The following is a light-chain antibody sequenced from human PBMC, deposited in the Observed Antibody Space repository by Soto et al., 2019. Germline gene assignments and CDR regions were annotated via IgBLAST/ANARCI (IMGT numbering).Light chain of an antibody. J-gene: IGLJ1*01. V-gene: IGLV2-14*01. CDR3: TSSTSDSLYV. CDR2: KVS. CDR1: SSDVGGNKY. Sequence: QSALTQPASVSGSPGQSITISCTGTSSDVGGNKYVSWYQQYPGKVPKLLINKVSNRPSGVSNRFSGSKSGNTASLTISGLLAVDEADYFCTSSTSDSLYVFGTGTKVTVL.